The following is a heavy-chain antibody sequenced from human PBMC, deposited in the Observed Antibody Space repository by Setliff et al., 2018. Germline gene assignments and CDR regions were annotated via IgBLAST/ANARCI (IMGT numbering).Heavy chain of an antibody. CDR1: GYTFTSYG. V-gene: IGHV1-18*01. D-gene: IGHD3-10*01. CDR3: ARDLVDYNGLGSYYSAY. J-gene: IGHJ4*02. CDR2: ISAYNGNT. Sequence: ASVKVSCKASGYTFTSYGINWVRQAPGQGLEWMGWISAYNGNTNYAQKLQGRVTMTTETSTSTTHMELRSLRSDDTAVYYCARDLVDYNGLGSYYSAYWGQGTLVTVSS.